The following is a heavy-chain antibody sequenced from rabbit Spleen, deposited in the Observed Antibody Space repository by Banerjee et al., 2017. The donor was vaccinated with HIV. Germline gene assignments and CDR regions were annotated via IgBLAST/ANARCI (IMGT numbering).Heavy chain of an antibody. CDR3: ARDTSSSFSSYGMDL. D-gene: IGHD1-1*01. Sequence: QEQLEESGGGLVQPEGSLTLTCKASGFDLSVNLYMCWVRQAPGKGLELIACIEPDSSGFTYFATWAKGRFTISKTSSTTVTLQMTRLTAADTATYFCARDTSSSFSSYGMDLWGPGTLVTVS. J-gene: IGHJ6*01. V-gene: IGHV1S45*01. CDR2: IEPDSSGFT. CDR1: GFDLSVNLY.